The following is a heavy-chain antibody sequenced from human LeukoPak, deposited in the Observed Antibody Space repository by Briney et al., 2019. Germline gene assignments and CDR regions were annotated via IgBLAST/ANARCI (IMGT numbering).Heavy chain of an antibody. Sequence: ASVKVSSKASGYTFTSYDINWVRQATGQGLEWVGWMNPSSGNTGYAQKFQGRVTITRNTSISTAYMELSSLRSEDTAVYYCARGRYWFDPWGQGTLVTVSS. CDR3: ARGRYWFDP. CDR2: MNPSSGNT. CDR1: GYTFTSYD. V-gene: IGHV1-8*03. J-gene: IGHJ5*02.